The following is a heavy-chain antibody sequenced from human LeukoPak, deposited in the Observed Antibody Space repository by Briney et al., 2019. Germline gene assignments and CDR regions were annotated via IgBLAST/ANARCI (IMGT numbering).Heavy chain of an antibody. CDR3: ARDRGDCGGDCYYFDH. CDR1: GYTFTSYY. V-gene: IGHV1-46*01. CDR2: INPSGGST. J-gene: IGHJ4*02. Sequence: ASVKVSCKASGYTFTSYYMHWVRQAPGQGLEWMGIINPSGGSTSYAQKLQGRVTMTRDTSTSTVYMELSSLRSEDTAVYYCARDRGDCGGDCYYFDHWGQGTLVTVSS. D-gene: IGHD2-21*02.